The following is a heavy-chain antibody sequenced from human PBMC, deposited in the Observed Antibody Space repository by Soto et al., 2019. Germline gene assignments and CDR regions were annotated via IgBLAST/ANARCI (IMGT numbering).Heavy chain of an antibody. CDR2: INHSGST. J-gene: IGHJ6*02. V-gene: IGHV4-34*01. D-gene: IGHD3-22*01. CDR3: ARAGRVGYYEDYYYYYGMDV. CDR1: GGSFSGYY. Sequence: SETLSLTCAVYGGSFSGYYWSWIRQPPGKGLEWIGEINHSGSTNYNPSLKSRVTISVDTSKNQFSLKLSSVTAADTAVYYCARAGRVGYYEDYYYYYGMDVWGQGTTVTVSS.